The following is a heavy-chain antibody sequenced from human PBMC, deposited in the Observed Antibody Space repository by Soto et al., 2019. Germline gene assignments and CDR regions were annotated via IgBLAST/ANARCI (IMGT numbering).Heavy chain of an antibody. D-gene: IGHD4-17*01. J-gene: IGHJ3*02. CDR2: LSGSGGST. CDR1: GFTFSNYA. Sequence: EVQLLESGGGLVQPGGSLRLSCAASGFTFSNYAMSWARQAPGKGLEWVSGLSGSGGSTYYADSVKGRFTISRDKSKNTLYLQMNSLRAEDTAVYYCAKSYGDVLNAFDIWGQGTMVTVS. CDR3: AKSYGDVLNAFDI. V-gene: IGHV3-23*01.